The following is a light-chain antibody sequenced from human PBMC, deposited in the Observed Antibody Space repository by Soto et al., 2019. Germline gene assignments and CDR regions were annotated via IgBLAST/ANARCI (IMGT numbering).Light chain of an antibody. Sequence: AIRMTQSPSSFSASTGDRVTITCRASQGISGYLAWYQQKPGKAPKLLIYAASTLQSGVPSRFSGSGSGTDFTLTLSCLQSEDFATYYCQQYYSYPLTFGGGTKVEIK. CDR3: QQYYSYPLT. CDR2: AAS. J-gene: IGKJ4*01. V-gene: IGKV1-8*01. CDR1: QGISGY.